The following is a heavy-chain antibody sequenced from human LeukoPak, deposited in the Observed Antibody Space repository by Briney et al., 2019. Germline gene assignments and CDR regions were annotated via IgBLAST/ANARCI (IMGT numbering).Heavy chain of an antibody. J-gene: IGHJ6*02. CDR3: ARGRPAYYYYGMDV. V-gene: IGHV4-59*01. Sequence: SETLSPTCTVSGGSISGYYWSWIRQPPGKGLEWIGYIYYSGSTKYNPSLKSRVTISVGASKNQFSLKLNSVTAADTAVYYCARGRPAYYYYGMDVWGQGTTVTVSS. D-gene: IGHD6-6*01. CDR2: IYYSGST. CDR1: GGSISGYY.